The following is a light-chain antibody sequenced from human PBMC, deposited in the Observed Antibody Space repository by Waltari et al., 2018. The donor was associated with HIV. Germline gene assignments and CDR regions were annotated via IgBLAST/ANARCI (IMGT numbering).Light chain of an antibody. CDR2: KDT. CDR3: YSAADKNVL. Sequence: SYELTQPSSVSVSPGQTARITCSGDALAKTYARWFQLKPGQAPILVIYKDTERPSGIPERFSGSSSGTTVTLTISGAQVEDEADYFCYSAADKNVLFGGGTKLTVL. CDR1: ALAKTY. J-gene: IGLJ2*01. V-gene: IGLV3-27*01.